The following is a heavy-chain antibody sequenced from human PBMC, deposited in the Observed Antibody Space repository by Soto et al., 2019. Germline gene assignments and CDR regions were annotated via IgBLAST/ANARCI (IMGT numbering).Heavy chain of an antibody. CDR2: INRGGNT. Sequence: EVQLVESGGGVVQPGGSLRLSCAASGFTVSSKYMSWVRQPPGKGPAWVALINRGGNTYYEESVEGRFTITRDSSKNKLDLRLNSLRTEDTAVYYWARDDVYCGGCGCYGVPMDVWGKGTTVTVSS. J-gene: IGHJ6*03. D-gene: IGHD2-15*01. CDR1: GFTVSSKY. V-gene: IGHV3-66*01. CDR3: ARDDVYCGGCGCYGVPMDV.